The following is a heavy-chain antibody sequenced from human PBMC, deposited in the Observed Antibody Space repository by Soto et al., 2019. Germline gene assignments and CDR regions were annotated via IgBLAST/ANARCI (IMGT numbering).Heavy chain of an antibody. D-gene: IGHD1-26*01. J-gene: IGHJ4*02. CDR2: IWYDGSNK. Sequence: QVQLGESGGGVVQPGTSLRLSCAASGFTFSGHGMHWVRQAPGKGLEWVTFIWYDGSNKHYVDSVKGRFTISRDNSRNTLYLQMNSLRAEDTAVYFGARDGQGEAPCAVGDYWGQGTVVTVSS. CDR1: GFTFSGHG. CDR3: ARDGQGEAPCAVGDY. V-gene: IGHV3-33*01.